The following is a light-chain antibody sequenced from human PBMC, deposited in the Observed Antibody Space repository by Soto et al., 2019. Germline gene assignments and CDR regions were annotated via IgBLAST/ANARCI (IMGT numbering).Light chain of an antibody. Sequence: EIVLTQSPGTLYLSPGERATLSCRASQSVSSSYLAWYQQTPGQAPGLLIYGATSRATGITERFSGIGSGTHVTLTISRLEPEDFAVYYWQQYGSSPPITFGQGTRLEIK. CDR1: QSVSSSY. CDR2: GAT. J-gene: IGKJ5*01. V-gene: IGKV3-20*01. CDR3: QQYGSSPPIT.